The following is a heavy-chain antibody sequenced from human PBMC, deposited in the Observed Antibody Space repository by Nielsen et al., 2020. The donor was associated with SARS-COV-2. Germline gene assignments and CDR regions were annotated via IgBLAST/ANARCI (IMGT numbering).Heavy chain of an antibody. V-gene: IGHV3-23*03. CDR1: GFTFSSYA. J-gene: IGHJ5*02. D-gene: IGHD2-15*01. CDR2: IYSGGGST. Sequence: GESLKISCAASGFTFSSYAMTWVRQAPGKGLEWVSVIYSGGGSTYYADSVKGRFTISRDNSKNILFLQMNSLRVEDTAVYYCARDRGGGSRGEWYDPWGQGTLVTVSS. CDR3: ARDRGGGSRGEWYDP.